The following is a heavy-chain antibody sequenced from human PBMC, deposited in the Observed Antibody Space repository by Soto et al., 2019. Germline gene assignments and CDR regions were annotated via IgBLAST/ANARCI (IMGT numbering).Heavy chain of an antibody. CDR2: ISAYNGNT. Sequence: QVQLVQSGAEVKKPGASVKVSCKASGYTFTSYGISWVRQAPGQGHEWMGWISAYNGNTNYAQKLQGRVTMTTDTSTSTAYMELRSLRSDDTAVYYCARTEMVRGVAPSCFDYWGQGTLVTVSS. CDR3: ARTEMVRGVAPSCFDY. CDR1: GYTFTSYG. J-gene: IGHJ4*02. V-gene: IGHV1-18*01. D-gene: IGHD3-10*01.